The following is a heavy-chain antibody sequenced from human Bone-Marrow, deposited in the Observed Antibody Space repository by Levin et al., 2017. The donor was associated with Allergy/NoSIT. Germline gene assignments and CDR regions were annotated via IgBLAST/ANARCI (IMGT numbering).Heavy chain of an antibody. V-gene: IGHV4-39*01. CDR1: GGSISSSSYY. CDR3: ARRLAYGDYWFDP. D-gene: IGHD4-17*01. CDR2: IYYSGST. Sequence: SETLSLTCTVSGGSISSSSYYWGWIRQPPGKGLEWIGSIYYSGSTYYNPSLKSRVTISVDTSKNQFSLKLSSVTAADTAVYYCARRLAYGDYWFDPWGQGTLVTVSS. J-gene: IGHJ5*02.